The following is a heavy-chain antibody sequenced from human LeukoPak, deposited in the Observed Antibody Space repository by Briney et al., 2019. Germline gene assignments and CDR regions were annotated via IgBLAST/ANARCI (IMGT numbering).Heavy chain of an antibody. CDR3: ARVADTAMVEGIDY. CDR2: IIPIFGTA. V-gene: IGHV1-69*01. D-gene: IGHD5-18*01. CDR1: GGTFSSYA. J-gene: IGHJ4*02. Sequence: SVKVSCKASGGTFSSYAISWVRQAPGQGLEWMGGIIPIFGTANYAQMFQGRVTITADESTSTAYMELSSLRSEDTAVYYCARVADTAMVEGIDYWGQGTLVTVSS.